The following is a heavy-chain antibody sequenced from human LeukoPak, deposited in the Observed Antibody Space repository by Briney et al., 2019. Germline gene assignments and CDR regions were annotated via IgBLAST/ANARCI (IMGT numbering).Heavy chain of an antibody. V-gene: IGHV1-46*01. D-gene: IGHD2-21*01. CDR1: GYTFTTYY. J-gene: IGHJ3*02. CDR2: INPSGGST. CDR3: ARVVLKGVDAFDI. Sequence: ASVKVSCKASGYTFTTYYMHWVRQAPGQGLEWMGIINPSGGSTNYAQKFQGRVTMTRDMSTSTVCMELSSLRSDDTAVYYCARVVLKGVDAFDIWGQGTMVIVSS.